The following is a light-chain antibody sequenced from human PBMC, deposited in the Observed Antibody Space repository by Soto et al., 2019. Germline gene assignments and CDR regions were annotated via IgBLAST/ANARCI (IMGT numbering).Light chain of an antibody. CDR2: AAS. Sequence: EIVLTQSPGTLSLSPGERATLSCRASQSISSTYLAWYRQKPGQAPRLLIYAASSRATGIPDRFSGSGSGTDFTLTICRLEPEVFAVYYCQQYYASSWTFGQGTRVEIK. CDR3: QQYYASSWT. J-gene: IGKJ1*01. CDR1: QSISSTY. V-gene: IGKV3-20*01.